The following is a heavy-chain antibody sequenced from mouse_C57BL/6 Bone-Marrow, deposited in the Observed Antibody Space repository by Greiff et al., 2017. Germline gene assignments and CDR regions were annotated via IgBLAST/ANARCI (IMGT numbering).Heavy chain of an antibody. CDR2: IWRGGST. V-gene: IGHV2-2*01. CDR3: AGRRGFAY. J-gene: IGHJ3*01. CDR1: GFSLTSYG. Sequence: VQLQQSGPGLVQPSQSLSITCTVSGFSLTSYGVHWVRQSPGTGLEWLGVIWRGGSTDYNAAFISRLSISKDNSKSQVFFKMNSLQADDTAIYYCAGRRGFAYWGKGTLVTVSA.